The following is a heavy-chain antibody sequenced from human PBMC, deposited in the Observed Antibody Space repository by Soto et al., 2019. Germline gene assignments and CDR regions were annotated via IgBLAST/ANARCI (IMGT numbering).Heavy chain of an antibody. CDR3: ASKYYYDSSGYRGGDY. Sequence: QVQLQESGPGLVKPSQTLSLTCTVSGGSISSGGYYWSWIRQHPGKGLEWIGYIYYSGSTYYNPSLKSRVIISVDTSKNQFSLKLSSVTAADTAVYYCASKYYYDSSGYRGGDYWGQGTLVTVSS. CDR2: IYYSGST. J-gene: IGHJ4*02. D-gene: IGHD3-22*01. CDR1: GGSISSGGYY. V-gene: IGHV4-30-4*08.